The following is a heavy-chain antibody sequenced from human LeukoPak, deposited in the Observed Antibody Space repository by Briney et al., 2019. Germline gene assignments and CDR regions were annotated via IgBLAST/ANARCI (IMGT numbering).Heavy chain of an antibody. Sequence: GEPLKIPCKGSGYSFTNYWIGWVRQMPGKGREWMGIIYTDDSNTRYNPSFQGEVTISADTSISTAYLQWSRLEASDTAIYYCARGGELRYFHFLDYWGQGTLVTVSS. CDR1: GYSFTNYW. J-gene: IGHJ4*02. CDR3: ARGGELRYFHFLDY. D-gene: IGHD3-9*01. V-gene: IGHV5-51*01. CDR2: IYTDDSNT.